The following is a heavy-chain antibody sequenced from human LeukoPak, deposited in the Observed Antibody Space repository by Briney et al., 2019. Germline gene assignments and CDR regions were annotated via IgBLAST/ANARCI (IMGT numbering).Heavy chain of an antibody. Sequence: VASVKVSCKASGGTFSSYAISWVRQAPGQGLEWMGGIIPIFGTANYAQKFQGRVTMTRDTSISTAYMELSRLRSDDTAVYYCARAWWGRYFDYWGQGTLVTVSS. J-gene: IGHJ4*02. V-gene: IGHV1-69*05. CDR1: GGTFSSYA. CDR2: IIPIFGTA. D-gene: IGHD2-15*01. CDR3: ARAWWGRYFDY.